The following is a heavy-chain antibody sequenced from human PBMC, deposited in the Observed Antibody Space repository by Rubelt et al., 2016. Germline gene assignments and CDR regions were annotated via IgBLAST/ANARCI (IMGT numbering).Heavy chain of an antibody. CDR3: ASPPIVVVPAAITDYYYGMDV. V-gene: IGHV1-3*01. Sequence: QVQLVQSGAEVKKPGASVKVSCKASGYTFTSYAMHWVRQAPGQRLEWMGWINAGNGNTKYSQKFQGRVTITRDTSASTANRELGSLRFEDTAVYYCASPPIVVVPAAITDYYYGMDVWGQGTTVTVSS. CDR2: INAGNGNT. CDR1: GYTFTSYA. D-gene: IGHD2-2*02. J-gene: IGHJ6*02.